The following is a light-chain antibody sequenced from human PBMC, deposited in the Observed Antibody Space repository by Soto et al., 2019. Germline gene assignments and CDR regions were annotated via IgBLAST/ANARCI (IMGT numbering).Light chain of an antibody. J-gene: IGLJ2*01. Sequence: QSVLTQPPSVSAAPGQKVTISCSGSNSNIGTNYVSWYQHLPGTAPKLLIYDDNKRPSGIPDRFSASKSGTSATLGITGLQTGDEADYYCGTWDSSLSAEVFGGGTQLTVL. CDR3: GTWDSSLSAEV. CDR2: DDN. CDR1: NSNIGTNY. V-gene: IGLV1-51*01.